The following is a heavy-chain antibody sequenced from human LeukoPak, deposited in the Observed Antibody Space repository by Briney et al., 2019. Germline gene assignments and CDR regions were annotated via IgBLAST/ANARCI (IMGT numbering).Heavy chain of an antibody. Sequence: PGGSLRLSCAASGFTFSSYGMHWVRQAPGKGLEWVAVIWYDGSNKYYADSVKGRFTISRDNSKNTLYLQMNSLRAEDTAVYYCARPGLPDHYYDSSGYYYGWFDPWGQGTLVTVSS. CDR2: IWYDGSNK. D-gene: IGHD3-22*01. J-gene: IGHJ5*02. CDR1: GFTFSSYG. CDR3: ARPGLPDHYYDSSGYYYGWFDP. V-gene: IGHV3-33*01.